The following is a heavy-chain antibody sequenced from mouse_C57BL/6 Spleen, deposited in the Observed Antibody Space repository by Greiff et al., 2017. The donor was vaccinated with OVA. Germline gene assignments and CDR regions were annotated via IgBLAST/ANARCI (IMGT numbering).Heavy chain of an antibody. CDR1: GYTFTDYE. CDR2: IDPETGGT. J-gene: IGHJ2*01. D-gene: IGHD2-4*01. Sequence: VKLMESGPELVRPGASVTLSCKASGYTFTDYEMHWVKQTPVHGLEWIGAIDPETGGTAYNQKFKGKAILTADKSSSTAYMELRSLTSEDSAVYYCTRSYYDYDGYWGQGTTLTVSS. V-gene: IGHV1-15*01. CDR3: TRSYYDYDGY.